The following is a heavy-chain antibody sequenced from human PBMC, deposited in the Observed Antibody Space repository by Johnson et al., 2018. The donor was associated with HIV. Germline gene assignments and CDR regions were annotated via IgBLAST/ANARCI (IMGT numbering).Heavy chain of an antibody. CDR1: GFNFNHAW. V-gene: IGHV3-15*01. J-gene: IGHJ3*02. CDR3: ATDLFSLILEDDAFDT. CDR2: IISARDGGTT. Sequence: VQLVESGGGLVKPGKSLRLSCEASGFNFNHAWMSWVRQAPGKGLEWVGRIISARDGGTTDYSAPVQDRFTISRDDSTNTLYMQMNSLKIEDTAVYYCATDLFSLILEDDAFDTWGEGTMVTVSS.